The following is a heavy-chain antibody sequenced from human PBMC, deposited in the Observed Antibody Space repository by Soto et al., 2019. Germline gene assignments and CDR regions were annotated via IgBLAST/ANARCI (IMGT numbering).Heavy chain of an antibody. Sequence: SETLSLTCTVSGGSISSSSYCWGWIRQPPGKGLEWIGSIYYSGSTYYNPSLKSRVTISVDTSKNQFSLKLSSVTAADTAVYYCARQLEDWTNFDYWGQGTLVTVSS. CDR1: GGSISSSSYC. CDR3: ARQLEDWTNFDY. D-gene: IGHD1-1*01. V-gene: IGHV4-39*01. J-gene: IGHJ4*02. CDR2: IYYSGST.